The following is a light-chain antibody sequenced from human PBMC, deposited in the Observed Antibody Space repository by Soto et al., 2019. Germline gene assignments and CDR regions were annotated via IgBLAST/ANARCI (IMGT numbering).Light chain of an antibody. Sequence: EIVLTQSPGTLSLSPGERATLSCRAIQSVSSSYLAWYQQKPGQAPRLLIYGASSRATGIPDRFSGSGSGTDFTLTISRLEPEDFAVYYCQQYGSSPRRTFGGGTKVDIK. CDR3: QQYGSSPRRT. CDR2: GAS. CDR1: QSVSSSY. V-gene: IGKV3-20*01. J-gene: IGKJ4*01.